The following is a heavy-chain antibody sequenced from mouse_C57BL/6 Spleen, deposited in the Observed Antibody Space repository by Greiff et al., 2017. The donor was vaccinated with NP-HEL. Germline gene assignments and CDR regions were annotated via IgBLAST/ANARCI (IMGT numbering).Heavy chain of an antibody. CDR1: GYSFTSYY. V-gene: IGHV1-66*01. CDR2: IYPGSGNT. Sequence: VQLQQSGPELVKPGASVKISCKASGYSFTSYYIHWVKQRPGQGLEWIGWIYPGSGNTKYNEKFKGKATLTADTSSSTAYMQLSSLTSEDSAVYYCARGDGYYVMDYWGQGTSVTVSS. D-gene: IGHD2-3*01. J-gene: IGHJ4*01. CDR3: ARGDGYYVMDY.